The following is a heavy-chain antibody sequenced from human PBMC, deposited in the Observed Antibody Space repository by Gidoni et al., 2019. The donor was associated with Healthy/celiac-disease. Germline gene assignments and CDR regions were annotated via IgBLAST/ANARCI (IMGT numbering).Heavy chain of an antibody. Sequence: QVQLQESGPGLMKPSQTLSLTGTVSGGSISSGDYYWSWIRQPPGKGLEWIGYIYYSWSTYYTPSLKSRVTISVDTSKNQFSLKLSSVTAADTAVYYCARVKRAAAGPTKNYYLDVWGKGTTVTVSS. D-gene: IGHD6-13*01. J-gene: IGHJ6*03. CDR1: GGSISSGDYY. V-gene: IGHV4-30-4*01. CDR2: IYYSWST. CDR3: ARVKRAAAGPTKNYYLDV.